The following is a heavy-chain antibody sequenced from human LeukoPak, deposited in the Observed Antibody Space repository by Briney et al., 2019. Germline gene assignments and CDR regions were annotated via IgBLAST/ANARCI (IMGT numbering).Heavy chain of an antibody. CDR3: ATEHSSTWDGDYFDY. V-gene: IGHV3-30-3*01. Sequence: GGSLRLSCAASGFTFSSYAMHWVRQAPGKGLEWVAVISYDGSNKYYADSVKGRFTISRDNSKNTLYLQMNSLRAEDAAVYYCATEHSSTWDGDYFDYWGQGTLVTVSS. D-gene: IGHD6-13*01. J-gene: IGHJ4*02. CDR2: ISYDGSNK. CDR1: GFTFSSYA.